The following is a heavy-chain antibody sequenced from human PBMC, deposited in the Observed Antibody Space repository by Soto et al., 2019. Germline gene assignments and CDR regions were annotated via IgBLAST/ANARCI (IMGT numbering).Heavy chain of an antibody. J-gene: IGHJ4*02. Sequence: PSETLSLTCAVYGGSFSGYYWSWIRQPPGKGLEWIGEINHSGSTNYNPSLKSRVTISVDTSKNQFSLKLSSVTAADTAVYYCACVRPEINSGYCDYWGQGTLVTVSS. CDR2: INHSGST. V-gene: IGHV4-34*01. CDR1: GGSFSGYY. CDR3: ACVRPEINSGYCDY. D-gene: IGHD3-22*01.